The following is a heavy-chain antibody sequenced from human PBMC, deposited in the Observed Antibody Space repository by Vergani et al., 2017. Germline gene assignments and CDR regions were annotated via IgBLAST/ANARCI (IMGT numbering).Heavy chain of an antibody. CDR1: GVTFSSYT. V-gene: IGHV1-46*03. CDR3: ARDSGGYSGYDRYYYGMDV. CDR2: INPSGGST. Sequence: QVQLVQSGAEVKKPGSSVKVSCKASGVTFSSYTISWVRQAPGQGLEWMGIINPSGGSTSYAQKFQGRVTMTRDTSTSTVYMELSSLRSEDTAVYYCARDSGGYSGYDRYYYGMDVWGQGTTVTVSS. D-gene: IGHD5-12*01. J-gene: IGHJ6*02.